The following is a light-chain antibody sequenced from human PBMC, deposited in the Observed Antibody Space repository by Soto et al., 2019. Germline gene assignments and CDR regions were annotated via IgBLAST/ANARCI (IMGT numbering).Light chain of an antibody. Sequence: QSVLTQPASVSGSPGQSITISCTGTSSDVGGYNYVSWYQQYPGKAPKLMIYEVSNRPSGVSNRFSGSKSGNTASLTISGLQAEDEGDYYCASYTTGTTLVVFGGGTKLTVL. CDR3: ASYTTGTTLVV. CDR2: EVS. J-gene: IGLJ3*02. V-gene: IGLV2-14*01. CDR1: SSDVGGYNY.